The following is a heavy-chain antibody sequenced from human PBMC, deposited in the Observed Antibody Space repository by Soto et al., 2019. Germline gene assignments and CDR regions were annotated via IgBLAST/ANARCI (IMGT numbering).Heavy chain of an antibody. CDR1: GYMFTTYG. D-gene: IGHD6-6*01. V-gene: IGHV1-18*01. CDR2: ISAYNGNK. Sequence: QVQLMQSGGEVKMPGASVEVSCKTSGYMFTTYGMSWVRQAPGQGLEWMAWISAYNGNKKYAQKFEGRFTMTQATSKSTLSMEFRDLISYDTAIYYCARTGGGMASRPLEYWGQGTLVIVSS. CDR3: ARTGGGMASRPLEY. J-gene: IGHJ4*02.